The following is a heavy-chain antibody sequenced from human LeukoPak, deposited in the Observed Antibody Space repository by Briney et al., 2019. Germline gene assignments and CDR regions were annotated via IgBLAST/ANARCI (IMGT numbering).Heavy chain of an antibody. CDR2: ISTGGST. J-gene: IGHJ4*02. CDR1: RGSISTYY. CDR3: ARGGVRYFDYSRVFDY. V-gene: IGHV4-4*09. Sequence: SETLSLTCTISRGSISTYYWSWIRQPPGKGLEWIGYISTGGSTNYNPSLKSRVTISVDTSKNQFSPKLSSVTAADTAVYYCARGGVRYFDYSRVFDYWGQGTLVTVSS. D-gene: IGHD3-9*01.